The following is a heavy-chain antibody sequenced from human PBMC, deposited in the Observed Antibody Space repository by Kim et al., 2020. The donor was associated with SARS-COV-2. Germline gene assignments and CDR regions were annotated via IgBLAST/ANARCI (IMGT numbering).Heavy chain of an antibody. Sequence: SETLSLTCAVYGGSFSGYYWSWIRQPPGKGLEWIGEINHSGSTNYNPSLKSRVTISVDTSKNQFSLKLSSVTAADTAVYYCASGVVVPAAMGYYYYYGMDVWGQGTTVTVSS. CDR1: GGSFSGYY. D-gene: IGHD2-2*01. CDR2: INHSGST. CDR3: ASGVVVPAAMGYYYYYGMDV. V-gene: IGHV4-34*01. J-gene: IGHJ6*02.